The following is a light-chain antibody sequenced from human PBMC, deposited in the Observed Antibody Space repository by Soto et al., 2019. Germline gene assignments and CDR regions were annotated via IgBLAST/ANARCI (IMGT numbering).Light chain of an antibody. CDR1: SSDITSCNY. Sequence: SALTQSASVSGSPGQSITISCTGTSSDITSCNYVSWYQQHPGKAPKLIIYQVSRRPSGVSSRFSGSKSGNTASLTISGLQSEDEADYFCSSCTTSTTLVFGGGTKLTVL. V-gene: IGLV2-14*01. CDR3: SSCTTSTTLV. CDR2: QVS. J-gene: IGLJ3*02.